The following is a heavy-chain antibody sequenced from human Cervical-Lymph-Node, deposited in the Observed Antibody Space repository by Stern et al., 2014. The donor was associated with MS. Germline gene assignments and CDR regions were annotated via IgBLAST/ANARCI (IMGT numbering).Heavy chain of an antibody. CDR1: GFTLSAIS. D-gene: IGHD2-21*02. Sequence: QMQLVQSGAEVKKPGDSVKVSCTVSGFTLSAISMHWVRQAPGKGLERMGGVDPEHGETRYAQKFQGRVTMAEDRSTDTAYMELSSLRSEDTAVYYCATHRGRVTYYDGMDVWGQGTTVTVSS. CDR2: VDPEHGET. V-gene: IGHV1-24*01. CDR3: ATHRGRVTYYDGMDV. J-gene: IGHJ6*02.